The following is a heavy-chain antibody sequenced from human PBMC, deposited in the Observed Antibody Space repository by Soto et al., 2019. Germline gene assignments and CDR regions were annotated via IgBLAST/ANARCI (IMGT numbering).Heavy chain of an antibody. CDR3: VTHQPSSGNSNFDS. Sequence: GESLKISCQAFEYSFTVFWISWVRQVPGKGLEWMGRIDPSNSYASFSPSFQGHVTISVERSTSTAYLQWDTLRASDSAMYFCVTHQPSSGNSNFDSWGRGIQVTVSS. CDR2: IDPSNSYA. J-gene: IGHJ4*02. CDR1: EYSFTVFW. D-gene: IGHD3-10*01. V-gene: IGHV5-10-1*01.